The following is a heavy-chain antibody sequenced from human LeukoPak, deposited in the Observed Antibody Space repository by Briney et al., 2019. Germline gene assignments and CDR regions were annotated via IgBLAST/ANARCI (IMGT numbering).Heavy chain of an antibody. D-gene: IGHD2-2*01. Sequence: ASVKVSCKASGYTFTSYGISWVRQAPGQGLEWMGWISAYSGNTNYAQKLQGRVTMTTDTSTSTAYMELRSLRSDDTAVYYCARALVVVPAATRESLDYWGQGTLVTVSS. CDR3: ARALVVVPAATRESLDY. CDR1: GYTFTSYG. V-gene: IGHV1-18*01. J-gene: IGHJ4*02. CDR2: ISAYSGNT.